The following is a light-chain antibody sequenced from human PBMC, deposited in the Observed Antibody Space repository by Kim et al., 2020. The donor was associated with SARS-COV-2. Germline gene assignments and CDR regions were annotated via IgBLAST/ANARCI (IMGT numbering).Light chain of an antibody. CDR3: QQRSNWPPET. CDR2: DAS. CDR1: QSVSSY. Sequence: EIVLTQSPAPLSLSPGERATLSCRASQSVSSYLAWYQQKPGQAPRLLIYDASNRATGIPARFSGSGSGTDFTLTISSLEPEDFAVYYCQQRSNWPPETFGGGTKVDIK. V-gene: IGKV3-11*01. J-gene: IGKJ4*01.